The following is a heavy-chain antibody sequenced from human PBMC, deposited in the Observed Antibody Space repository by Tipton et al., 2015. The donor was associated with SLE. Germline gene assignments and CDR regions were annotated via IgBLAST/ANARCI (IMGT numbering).Heavy chain of an antibody. CDR3: AREGDGFDY. V-gene: IGHV1-8*01. CDR1: GYTFTSYD. Sequence: QSGAEVKKPGASVKVSCKASGYTFTSYDINWVRQATGQGLEWMGWMNPNSGYTGYPQRFQGRVAMTRNTSISTAYMEPSSLSSEDTAVYYCAREGDGFDYWGQGTLVTVSS. D-gene: IGHD2-8*01. CDR2: MNPNSGYT. J-gene: IGHJ4*02.